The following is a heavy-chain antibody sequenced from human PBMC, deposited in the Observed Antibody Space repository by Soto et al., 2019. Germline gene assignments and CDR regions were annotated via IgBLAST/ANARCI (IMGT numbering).Heavy chain of an antibody. Sequence: SETLSLTCSVSGGSISSHYWSWIRQPPGKGLEWIGYIYYSGSTNYNPSLESRVTISLHTSQNQFSLKLTSVTAADTAVYYCARQRYCSGGSCYSIDYWGQGTLVTVSS. J-gene: IGHJ4*02. CDR3: ARQRYCSGGSCYSIDY. CDR2: IYYSGST. V-gene: IGHV4-59*11. D-gene: IGHD2-15*01. CDR1: GGSISSHY.